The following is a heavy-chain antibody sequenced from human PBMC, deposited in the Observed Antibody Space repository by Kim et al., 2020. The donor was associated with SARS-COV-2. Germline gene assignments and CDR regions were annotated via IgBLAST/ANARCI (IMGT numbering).Heavy chain of an antibody. D-gene: IGHD2-2*01. CDR1: GYTFTSYA. CDR3: ARDGPGEYCSSTSCYPNWFDP. CDR2: INTNTGNP. J-gene: IGHJ5*02. V-gene: IGHV7-4-1*02. Sequence: ASVKVSCKASGYTFTSYAMNWVRQAPGQGLEWMGWINTNTGNPTYAQGFTGRFVFSLDTSVSTAYLQISSLKAEDTAVYYCARDGPGEYCSSTSCYPNWFDPWGQGTLVTVSS.